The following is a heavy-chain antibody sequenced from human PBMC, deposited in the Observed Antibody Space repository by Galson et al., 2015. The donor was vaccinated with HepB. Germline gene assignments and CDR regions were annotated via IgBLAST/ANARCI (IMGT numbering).Heavy chain of an antibody. V-gene: IGHV3-30*03. CDR2: ISYDGSNK. Sequence: SLRLSCAASGFTFSSYGMHWVRQAPGKGLEWVAVISYDGSNKYYADSVKGRFTISRDNSKNTLYLQMNSLRAEDTAVYYCARDFPNYGGNSGVLDYWGQGTLVTVSS. D-gene: IGHD4-23*01. J-gene: IGHJ4*02. CDR1: GFTFSSYG. CDR3: ARDFPNYGGNSGVLDY.